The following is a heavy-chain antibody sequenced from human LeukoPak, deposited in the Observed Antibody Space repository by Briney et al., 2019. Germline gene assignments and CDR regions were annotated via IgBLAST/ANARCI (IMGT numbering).Heavy chain of an antibody. J-gene: IGHJ4*02. D-gene: IGHD3-22*01. V-gene: IGHV3-23*01. CDR3: VRDGDYDSGGYYRTFDY. CDR1: GFTFDDHG. CDR2: ISGSGGST. Sequence: GGSLRLSCAASGFTFDDHGMSWVRQAPGKGLEWVSYISGSGGSTYYADSVEGRFSISRDNYNNTLFLQVNSLRVEDTAVYYCVRDGDYDSGGYYRTFDYWGQGTLVTVSS.